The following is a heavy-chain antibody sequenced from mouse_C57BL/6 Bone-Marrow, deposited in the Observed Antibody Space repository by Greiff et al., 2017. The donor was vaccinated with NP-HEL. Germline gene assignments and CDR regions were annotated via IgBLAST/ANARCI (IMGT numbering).Heavy chain of an antibody. J-gene: IGHJ2*01. Sequence: QVQLQQSGAELVMPGASVKMSCKASGYTFTTYPIEWVKQNHGKSLEWIGNFHPYNDDTEYNEKFKNKATLTVEKSSSTVYLELSRLTSDDSSVYYCARGGNYWYYFDYWGQGTTLTVSS. CDR2: FHPYNDDT. V-gene: IGHV1-47*01. D-gene: IGHD2-1*01. CDR1: GYTFTTYP. CDR3: ARGGNYWYYFDY.